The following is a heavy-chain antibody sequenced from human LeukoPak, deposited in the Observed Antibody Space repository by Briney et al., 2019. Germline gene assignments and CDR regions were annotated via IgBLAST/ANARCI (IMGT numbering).Heavy chain of an antibody. CDR1: GYTFPSYA. J-gene: IGHJ4*02. D-gene: IGHD6-25*01. CDR3: ARVAAGLDY. Sequence: GASVKVSCKASGYTFPSYAFSWVRQAPGQGLEWMGWITTYNGDTDYAQNLQGRVTLTTDTSTSTAYMELRSLRSDDTAVYFCARVAAGLDYWGQGTLVTVSS. CDR2: ITTYNGDT. V-gene: IGHV1-18*01.